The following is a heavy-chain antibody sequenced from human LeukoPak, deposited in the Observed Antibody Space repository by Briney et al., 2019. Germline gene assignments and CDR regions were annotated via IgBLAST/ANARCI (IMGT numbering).Heavy chain of an antibody. CDR2: MYPGDSGT. CDR1: GYSFSNDW. Sequence: GDSLKVSCKVSGYSFSNDWIGWVRQMPGIGLECVGIMYPGDSGTRYSPSFQGQVTISGDKCISTAYLQWSSLEASDTAMYYCARRGCNGGSCYGYWGQGTLVTVSS. D-gene: IGHD2-15*01. V-gene: IGHV5-51*01. CDR3: ARRGCNGGSCYGY. J-gene: IGHJ4*02.